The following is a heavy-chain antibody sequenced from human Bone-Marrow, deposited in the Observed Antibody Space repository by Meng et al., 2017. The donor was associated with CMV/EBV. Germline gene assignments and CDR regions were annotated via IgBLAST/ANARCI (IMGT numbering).Heavy chain of an antibody. V-gene: IGHV3-23*01. J-gene: IGHJ4*02. CDR1: GFTFSSYA. D-gene: IGHD3-3*01. Sequence: GESLKISCAASGFTFSSYAMNWVRQSPGKGLQWVSSISGGGGSTYYADSVKGRFTISRDNSKNTLYLQMNSLRAEDTAVYYCAKGEQGYDFWSGYTPLYGYWGQGTLVTVSS. CDR3: AKGEQGYDFWSGYTPLYGY. CDR2: ISGGGGST.